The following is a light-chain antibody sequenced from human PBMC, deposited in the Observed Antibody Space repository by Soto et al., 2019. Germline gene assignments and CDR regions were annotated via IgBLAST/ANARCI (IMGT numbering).Light chain of an antibody. CDR3: SSYTSSSTRV. CDR1: SSDVGGYNY. J-gene: IGLJ3*02. Sequence: LTQPASVSGSPGQSITISCTGTSSDVGGYNYVSWYQQHPGKAPKLMIYEVSNRPSGVSNRFSGSKSGNTASLTISGLQAEDEADYYCSSYTSSSTRVFGGGTKLTVL. CDR2: EVS. V-gene: IGLV2-14*01.